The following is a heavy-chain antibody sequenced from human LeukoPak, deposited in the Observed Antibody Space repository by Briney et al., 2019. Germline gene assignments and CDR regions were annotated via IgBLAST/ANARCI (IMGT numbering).Heavy chain of an antibody. Sequence: PGGSLRLSCAASGLTFSSYWMSWVRQAPGKGREWVANIKQDGREKYYVDSVKGRFTISRDNAKNSLFLQMNSLRAEDTAVYYCARVEDYDILTGFDYWGQGTLVTVSS. J-gene: IGHJ4*02. CDR2: IKQDGREK. CDR1: GLTFSSYW. V-gene: IGHV3-7*01. CDR3: ARVEDYDILTGFDY. D-gene: IGHD3-9*01.